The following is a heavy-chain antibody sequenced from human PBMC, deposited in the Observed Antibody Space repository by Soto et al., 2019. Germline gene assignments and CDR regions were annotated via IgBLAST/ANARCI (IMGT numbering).Heavy chain of an antibody. CDR3: VRTTVSYYFDY. CDR1: GYSISTAFY. D-gene: IGHD4-17*01. Sequence: SETLSLTYVVSGYSISTAFYWGWIRQPPGKVLEWIGYIYSDGSTYYNPSLKTRVAMSVDTSKNQFSLKLSSVTAADTAVYFCVRTTVSYYFDYWGQGALVTVSS. J-gene: IGHJ4*02. V-gene: IGHV4-38-2*01. CDR2: IYSDGST.